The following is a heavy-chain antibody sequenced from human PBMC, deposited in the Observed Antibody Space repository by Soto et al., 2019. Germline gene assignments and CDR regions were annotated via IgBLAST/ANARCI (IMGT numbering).Heavy chain of an antibody. D-gene: IGHD1-7*01. V-gene: IGHV3-23*01. CDR2: SSATGAGT. Sequence: EVQLLESGGGLVQPGGSLRLSCAASGFTFRSYGMTWVRQAPGKGLEWVSFSSATGAGTYYADSVKGRFTISRDNSKNTLYLQMTSLRADDTAVYYCAKDRRAGGNYGFDSDFWGQGALLIVSA. CDR1: GFTFRSYG. CDR3: AKDRRAGGNYGFDSDF. J-gene: IGHJ4*02.